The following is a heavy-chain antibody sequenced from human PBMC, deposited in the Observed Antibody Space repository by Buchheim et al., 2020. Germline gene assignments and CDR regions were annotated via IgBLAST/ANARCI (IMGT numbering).Heavy chain of an antibody. CDR1: GFSFSTYG. CDR2: MSYAGSNE. Sequence: QVQLVESGGGVVQPGRSLRLSCAASGFSFSTYGIHWVRQAPGKGLEWVAVMSYAGSNEYYADSVRGRFTISRDTSKNTLYLQMNSLRAEDTAVYYCAKCSHGYISDVGPFCWFDPWGQGTL. J-gene: IGHJ5*02. CDR3: AKCSHGYISDVGPFCWFDP. D-gene: IGHD6-19*01. V-gene: IGHV3-30*18.